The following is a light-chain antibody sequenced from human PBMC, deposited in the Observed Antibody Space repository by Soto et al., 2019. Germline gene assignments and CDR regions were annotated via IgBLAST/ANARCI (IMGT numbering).Light chain of an antibody. J-gene: IGKJ2*01. CDR2: LAS. CDR3: MQALETPFT. CDR1: QSLLHSNGYNY. Sequence: DTVMTQSPLSLPVTPGEPASISCRSSQSLLHSNGYNYLDWYLQKPAQSPQPLIYLASNRASGVTDRFSGRGTGTDFTLKISSVGAEDVGVYYCMQALETPFTFGQGTKLEIK. V-gene: IGKV2-28*01.